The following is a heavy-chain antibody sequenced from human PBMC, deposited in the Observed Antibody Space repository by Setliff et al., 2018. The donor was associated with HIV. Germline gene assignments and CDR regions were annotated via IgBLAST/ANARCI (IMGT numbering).Heavy chain of an antibody. D-gene: IGHD2-15*01. CDR3: ARGGGSRAATSSYYYMDV. CDR1: GGSISIGGYY. Sequence: LSLTCTVSGGSISIGGYYWGWIRQHPGKGLEWIAYIYHNGSTYYNPSLKSRVIISVDTSKNQFSLKLSSVTAADTAVYYCARGGGSRAATSSYYYMDVWGKGTTVTVSS. V-gene: IGHV4-31*02. CDR2: IYHNGST. J-gene: IGHJ6*03.